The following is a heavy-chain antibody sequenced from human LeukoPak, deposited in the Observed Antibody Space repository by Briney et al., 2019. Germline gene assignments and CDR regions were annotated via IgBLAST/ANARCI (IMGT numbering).Heavy chain of an antibody. CDR3: AREIDYGMDV. CDR1: GFTFSSYA. CDR2: ISYDGSNK. D-gene: IGHD3-22*01. Sequence: GGSLRLSCAASGFTFSSYAMHWVRQAPGKGLEWVAVISYDGSNKYYADSVKGRFTISRDNSKNTLYLQMNSLRAEDTAVYYCAREIDYGMDVWGQGTTVTVSS. V-gene: IGHV3-30-3*01. J-gene: IGHJ6*02.